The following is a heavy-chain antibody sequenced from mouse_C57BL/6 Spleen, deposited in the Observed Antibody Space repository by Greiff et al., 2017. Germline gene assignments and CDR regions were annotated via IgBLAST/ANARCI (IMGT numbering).Heavy chain of an antibody. J-gene: IGHJ4*01. D-gene: IGHD1-1*01. V-gene: IGHV1-39*01. CDR1: GYSFTDYN. Sequence: EVQLQESGPELVKPGASVKISCKASGYSFTDYNMNWVKQSNGKSLEWIGVINPNYGTTSYNQKFKGKATLTVDQSSSTAYMQLNSLTSEDSAVYYCARVIITTVVAPMDYWGQGTSVTVSS. CDR2: INPNYGTT. CDR3: ARVIITTVVAPMDY.